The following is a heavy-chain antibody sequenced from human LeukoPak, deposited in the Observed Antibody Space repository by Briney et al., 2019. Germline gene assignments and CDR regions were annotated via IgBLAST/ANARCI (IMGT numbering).Heavy chain of an antibody. CDR1: GGTFSSYA. V-gene: IGHV1-69*05. Sequence: SVKVSCKASGGTFSSYAISWVRQAPGQGLEWMGGIIPIIGTANYAQKFQGRVTITTDESTSTAYMELSSLRSEDTAVYYCARDLHGSGSWDMDVWGKGTTVTVSS. CDR2: IIPIIGTA. J-gene: IGHJ6*03. CDR3: ARDLHGSGSWDMDV. D-gene: IGHD3-10*01.